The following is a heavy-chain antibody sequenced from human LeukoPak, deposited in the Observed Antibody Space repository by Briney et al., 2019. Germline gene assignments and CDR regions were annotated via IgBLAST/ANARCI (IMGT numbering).Heavy chain of an antibody. D-gene: IGHD4-23*01. CDR3: ARVEDYGGNSGPDY. CDR2: ISSSSSYI. J-gene: IGHJ4*02. Sequence: GGSLRLSCAASGFTFSSYSMNWVRQAPGKGLEWVSSISSSSSYIYYADSVKGRFTISRDNAKNSLYLQMNSLRAEDTAVYYCARVEDYGGNSGPDYWGQGTLVTVSS. V-gene: IGHV3-21*01. CDR1: GFTFSSYS.